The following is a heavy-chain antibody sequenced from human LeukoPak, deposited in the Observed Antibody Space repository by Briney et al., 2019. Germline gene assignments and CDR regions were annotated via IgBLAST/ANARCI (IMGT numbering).Heavy chain of an antibody. CDR2: ISYDGSYK. CDR3: AKDQGAVAGNFDY. CDR1: GFTFSSYD. V-gene: IGHV3-30*18. Sequence: GGSLRLSCAASGFTFSSYDMQWVRQAPGKGLEWVAVISYDGSYKYYADSVKGRFTISRDNSKNTLYLQMNSLRAEDTAVYYCAKDQGAVAGNFDYWGQGTLVTVSS. J-gene: IGHJ4*02. D-gene: IGHD6-19*01.